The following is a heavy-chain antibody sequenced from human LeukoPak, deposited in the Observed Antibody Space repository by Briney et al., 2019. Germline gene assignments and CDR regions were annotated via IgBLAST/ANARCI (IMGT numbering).Heavy chain of an antibody. CDR1: GFTFSNAW. J-gene: IGHJ4*02. CDR2: IKSKTDGGTT. Sequence: PGGSLRLSCAASGFTFSNAWMSWVRQAPGKGLEWVGRIKSKTDGGTTDYAAPVKGRFTISRDDSKNTLYLQMDSLKTEDAAVYYCTTSILSGAFDYWGQGTLVTVSS. CDR3: TTSILSGAFDY. D-gene: IGHD2-15*01. V-gene: IGHV3-15*01.